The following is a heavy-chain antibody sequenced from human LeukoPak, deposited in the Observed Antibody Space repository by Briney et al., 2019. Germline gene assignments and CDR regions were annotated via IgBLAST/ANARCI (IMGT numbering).Heavy chain of an antibody. CDR2: ISSSSSYI. CDR3: ARVAYCGGDCYLAAFDI. Sequence: GGSLRLSCAASGLTFSSYSMNCVRQAPGKGLEWGSCISSSSSYIYYADSVKGRFTISRDNAKNSLYLQMNSLRAEDTAVYYCARVAYCGGDCYLAAFDIWGQGTMVTVSS. J-gene: IGHJ3*02. V-gene: IGHV3-21*01. CDR1: GLTFSSYS. D-gene: IGHD2-21*01.